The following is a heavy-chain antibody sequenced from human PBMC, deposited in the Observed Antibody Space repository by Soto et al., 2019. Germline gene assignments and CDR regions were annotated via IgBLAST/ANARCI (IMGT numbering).Heavy chain of an antibody. CDR1: GFTFSSYA. Sequence: GGSLRLSCAASGFTFSSYAMSWVRQAPGKGLEWVSAISGSGGSTYYADSVKGRFTISRDNSKNTLYLQMNSLRAEDTAVYYCAINGGSSGSYYYYGMDVWGQGTTVTVSS. CDR3: AINGGSSGSYYYYGMDV. CDR2: ISGSGGST. J-gene: IGHJ6*02. D-gene: IGHD2-8*01. V-gene: IGHV3-23*01.